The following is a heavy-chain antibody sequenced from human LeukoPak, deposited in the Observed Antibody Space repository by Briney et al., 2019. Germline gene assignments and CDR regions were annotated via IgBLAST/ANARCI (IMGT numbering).Heavy chain of an antibody. CDR3: VRGGPYGDYDAY. CDR2: ISSDSSYT. CDR1: GFTSSDYY. D-gene: IGHD4-17*01. V-gene: IGHV3-11*06. Sequence: PGGSLRLSCAVFGFTSSDYYMSWIRQAPGKGLECVSYISSDSSYTNYADSVRGRFTISRDNAKNSLYLQMNSLRAEDTAVYYCVRGGPYGDYDAYWGQGTLVTVSS. J-gene: IGHJ4*02.